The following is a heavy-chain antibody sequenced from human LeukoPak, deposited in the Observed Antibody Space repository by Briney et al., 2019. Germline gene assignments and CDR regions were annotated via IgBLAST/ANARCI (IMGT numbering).Heavy chain of an antibody. CDR2: ISASGST. J-gene: IGHJ6*03. D-gene: IGHD6-19*01. Sequence: SETLSLTCSVSGDSISYFYWSWIRQAAGKGLEWIGRISASGSTDYNASLKSRVTMSVDTSKNQFSLKLSSVTAADTAVYYCARTLRSVAGSYYYYYMDVWGKGTTVTVSS. V-gene: IGHV4-4*07. CDR1: GDSISYFY. CDR3: ARTLRSVAGSYYYYYMDV.